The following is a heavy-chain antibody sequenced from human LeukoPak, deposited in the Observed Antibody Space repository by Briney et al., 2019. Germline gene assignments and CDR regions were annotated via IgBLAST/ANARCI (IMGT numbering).Heavy chain of an antibody. CDR2: IYYSGST. CDR3: ARASSIAARPTQFDP. Sequence: SETLSLTCTVSGGSISSGGYYWSWIRQHPGKGLEWMGYIYYSGSTYYNPSLKSRVTISVDTSKNQFSLKLSSVTAADTAVYYCARASSIAARPTQFDPWGQGTLVTVSS. D-gene: IGHD6-6*01. J-gene: IGHJ5*02. CDR1: GGSISSGGYY. V-gene: IGHV4-31*03.